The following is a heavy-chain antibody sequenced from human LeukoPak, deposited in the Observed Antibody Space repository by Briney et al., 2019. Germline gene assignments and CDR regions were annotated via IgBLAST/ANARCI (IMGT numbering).Heavy chain of an antibody. CDR3: ARDSSGYYLPAFDI. V-gene: IGHV3-53*01. Sequence: PGGSLRLSCAASGFTVSSNYMSWVRQAPGKGLEWVSVIYSGGSTYYADSVKGRFTFSRDNSKNTLYLQMNSLRAEDTAVYYCARDSSGYYLPAFDIWGQGTMVTVSS. D-gene: IGHD3-22*01. J-gene: IGHJ3*02. CDR1: GFTVSSNY. CDR2: IYSGGST.